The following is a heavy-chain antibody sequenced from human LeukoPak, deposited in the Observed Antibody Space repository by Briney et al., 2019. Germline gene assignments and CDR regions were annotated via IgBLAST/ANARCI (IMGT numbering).Heavy chain of an antibody. J-gene: IGHJ4*02. Sequence: SETLSLTCTVSSGSISSSTYYWGWIRQPPGKGLEWIGSIYHSGSTYYNPSLKSRVTISVDTSKNQFSLKLSSVTAADTAVYYCARVGGGRPTYFDYWGQGTLVTVSS. CDR3: ARVGGGRPTYFDY. D-gene: IGHD3-10*01. CDR1: SGSISSSTYY. CDR2: IYHSGST. V-gene: IGHV4-39*07.